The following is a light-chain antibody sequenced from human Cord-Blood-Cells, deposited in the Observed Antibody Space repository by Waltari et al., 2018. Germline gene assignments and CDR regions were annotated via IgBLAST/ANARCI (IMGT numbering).Light chain of an antibody. CDR3: QQYGSSPPRFT. Sequence: DIVLTQSPGTLSLSPGERATLSCRASQSVSSSYLAWYQQKPGQAPRLLIYGASSRATGIPDRFSGSGSGTDFTLTISRLEPEDFAVYYCQQYGSSPPRFTCGPGTKVDIK. CDR2: GAS. J-gene: IGKJ3*01. V-gene: IGKV3-20*01. CDR1: QSVSSSY.